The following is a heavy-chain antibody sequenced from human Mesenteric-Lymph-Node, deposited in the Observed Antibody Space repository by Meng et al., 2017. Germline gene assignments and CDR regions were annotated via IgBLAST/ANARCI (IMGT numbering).Heavy chain of an antibody. D-gene: IGHD6-13*01. CDR3: AREDIAAGSNDY. V-gene: IGHV1-8*03. Sequence: ASVKVSCKASGYTFTSYDINWVRQATGQGLEWMGWMNPNSGNTGYAQKFQGRVTITRNTSISTAYMELSSLRSEDTAVYYCAREDIAAGSNDYWGQGTLVTVSS. J-gene: IGHJ4*02. CDR1: GYTFTSYD. CDR2: MNPNSGNT.